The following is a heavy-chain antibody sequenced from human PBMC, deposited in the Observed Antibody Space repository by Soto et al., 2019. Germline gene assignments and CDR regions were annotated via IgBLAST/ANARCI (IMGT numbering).Heavy chain of an antibody. CDR3: ARSYSSSSQLRFGGYGMDV. V-gene: IGHV1-3*01. Sequence: GASVKVPCKASGYTFTSYAMHWVRQAPGQRLEWMGWINAGNGNTKYSQKFQGRVTITRDTSASTAYMELSSLRSEDTAVYYCARSYSSSSQLRFGGYGMDVWGQGTTVTVSS. CDR1: GYTFTSYA. CDR2: INAGNGNT. J-gene: IGHJ6*02. D-gene: IGHD6-6*01.